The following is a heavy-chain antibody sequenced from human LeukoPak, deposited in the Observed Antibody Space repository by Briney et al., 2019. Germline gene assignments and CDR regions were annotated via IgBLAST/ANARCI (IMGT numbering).Heavy chain of an antibody. CDR1: GGSFSGYY. Sequence: SETLSLTCAVYGGSFSGYYWSWIRQPPGKGLEWIGEINRSGTTKYNPSLKSRVTISVDTSKNQFSLKLSSVTAADTAVYYCASGVVPAVSHYWGQGTLVTVPS. D-gene: IGHD2-2*01. J-gene: IGHJ4*02. V-gene: IGHV4-34*01. CDR3: ASGVVPAVSHY. CDR2: INRSGTT.